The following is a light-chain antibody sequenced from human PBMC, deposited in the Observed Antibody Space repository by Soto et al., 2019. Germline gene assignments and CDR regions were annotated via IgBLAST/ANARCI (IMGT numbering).Light chain of an antibody. CDR3: QQYNKWPYT. J-gene: IGKJ2*01. V-gene: IGKV3-15*01. Sequence: EIVMTQSPVALSVSPGXXXXLXXXAXXSVGXXFAWYQQRPGQAPRVLIYGTSTRATGVPARFSGSGSGTDFTLTISSLQSEDFAVYYCQQYNKWPYTFGQGTRLEIK. CDR1: XSVGXX. CDR2: GTS.